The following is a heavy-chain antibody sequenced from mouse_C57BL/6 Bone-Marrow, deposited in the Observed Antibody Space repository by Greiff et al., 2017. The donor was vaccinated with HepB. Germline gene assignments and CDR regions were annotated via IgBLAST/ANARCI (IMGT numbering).Heavy chain of an antibody. Sequence: VQLQQSGAELVRPGASVTLSCKASGYTFTDYEMHWVKQTPVQGLEWIGAIDPETGGTAYNEKFKGKAILTADKSSSTAYMELRSLTSEDSAVYYCTSAKVPYYDGSRGFDYWGQGTTLTVSS. CDR3: TSAKVPYYDGSRGFDY. CDR2: IDPETGGT. CDR1: GYTFTDYE. J-gene: IGHJ2*01. V-gene: IGHV1-15*01. D-gene: IGHD1-1*01.